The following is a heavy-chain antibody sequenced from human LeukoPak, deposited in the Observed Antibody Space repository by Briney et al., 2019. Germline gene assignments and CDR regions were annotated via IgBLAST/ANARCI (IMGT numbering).Heavy chain of an antibody. CDR1: GGSISSYY. V-gene: IGHV4-59*06. J-gene: IGHJ4*02. CDR2: IYYSGST. Sequence: SETLSLTCTVSGGSISSYYWSWIRQPPGKGLEWIGYIYYSGSTYYNPSLKSRVTISVDTSKNQFSLKLSSVTAADTAVYYCARGGFRAWFDYWGQGTLVTVSS. CDR3: ARGGFRAWFDY.